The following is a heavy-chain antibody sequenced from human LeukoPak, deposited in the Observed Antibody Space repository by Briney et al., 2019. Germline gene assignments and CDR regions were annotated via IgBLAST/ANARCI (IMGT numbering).Heavy chain of an antibody. V-gene: IGHV3-23*01. J-gene: IGHJ6*02. CDR2: ISGSGGTT. Sequence: PGGSLRLSCAASGFAFKNYVMSWVRQAPGKGLEWGSSISGSGGTTYYTDSVKGRFTISRDSSKNTLYLQMKSLIADPTAIYYCAKDSTTSGSYYGMDIWGQGTTVTVSS. D-gene: IGHD3-3*01. CDR3: AKDSTTSGSYYGMDI. CDR1: GFAFKNYV.